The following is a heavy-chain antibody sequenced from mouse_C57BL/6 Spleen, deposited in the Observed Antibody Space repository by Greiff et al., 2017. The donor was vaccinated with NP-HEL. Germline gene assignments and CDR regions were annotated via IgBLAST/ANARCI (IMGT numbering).Heavy chain of an antibody. CDR1: GYAFSSYW. J-gene: IGHJ2*01. V-gene: IGHV1-80*01. Sequence: VQLQQSGAELVKPGASVKISCKASGYAFSSYWMNWVKQRPGKGLEWIGQIYPGDGDTNYNGKFKGKATLTADKSSSTAYMQLSSLTSEDSAVYFCARGNYYGSSYLDYWGQVTTLTVSS. CDR2: IYPGDGDT. D-gene: IGHD1-1*01. CDR3: ARGNYYGSSYLDY.